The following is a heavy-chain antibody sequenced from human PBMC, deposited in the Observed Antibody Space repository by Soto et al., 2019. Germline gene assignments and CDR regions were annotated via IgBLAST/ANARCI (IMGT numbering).Heavy chain of an antibody. CDR3: AQTTGWPGFDY. Sequence: QVHLQESGPGLVKPSETMSLTCTASGASIRNFYWNWVRQFPGKGLEWIGHIYNGERTNYNPSLKSRGPISVDKSKNQFSLKLSSVTVADTAVYYCAQTTGWPGFDYWGQGTLVTVSS. D-gene: IGHD6-19*01. J-gene: IGHJ4*02. CDR1: GASIRNFY. V-gene: IGHV4-59*01. CDR2: IYNGERT.